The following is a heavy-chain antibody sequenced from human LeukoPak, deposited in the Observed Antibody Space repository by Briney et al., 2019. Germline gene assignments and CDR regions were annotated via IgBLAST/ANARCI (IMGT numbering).Heavy chain of an antibody. Sequence: SETLSLTCTVSGGSISSGSYYWSWIRQPAGKGLEWIGHIYTSGSTNYNPSLKSRVTISVDTSKNQFSLKLSSVTAADTAVYYCARGGAGSRTSNWFDPWGQGTLVTVSS. D-gene: IGHD2-2*01. CDR2: IYTSGST. V-gene: IGHV4-61*09. J-gene: IGHJ5*02. CDR1: GGSISSGSYY. CDR3: ARGGAGSRTSNWFDP.